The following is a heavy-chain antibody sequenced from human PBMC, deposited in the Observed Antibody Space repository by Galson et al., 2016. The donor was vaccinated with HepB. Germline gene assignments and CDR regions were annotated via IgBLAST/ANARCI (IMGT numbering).Heavy chain of an antibody. Sequence: SLRLSCAASGFTLINYAMHWVRQAPGKGLEYVSTISTNGGYTNYADSVKGRFTISRDNSKNTLYLQMSSLRPEDTAVYYCVKGGYYDRKGVDYWGQGTLVTVSS. CDR3: VKGGYYDRKGVDY. CDR2: ISTNGGYT. D-gene: IGHD3-22*01. J-gene: IGHJ4*02. CDR1: GFTLINYA. V-gene: IGHV3-64D*06.